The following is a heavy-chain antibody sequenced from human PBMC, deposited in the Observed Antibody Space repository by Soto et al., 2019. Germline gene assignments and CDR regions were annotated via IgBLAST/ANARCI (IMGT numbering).Heavy chain of an antibody. J-gene: IGHJ3*02. D-gene: IGHD3-22*01. V-gene: IGHV1-69*13. CDR1: GGTFSSYA. CDR3: ARSLADSTYYYDSSGDDFDI. Sequence: SVKVSCKASGGTFSSYAISWVRQAPGQGLEWMGGIIPIFGTANYAQKFQGRVTITADESTSTAYMELSSLRSEDTAVYYCARSLADSTYYYDSSGDDFDIWGQGTMVTVSS. CDR2: IIPIFGTA.